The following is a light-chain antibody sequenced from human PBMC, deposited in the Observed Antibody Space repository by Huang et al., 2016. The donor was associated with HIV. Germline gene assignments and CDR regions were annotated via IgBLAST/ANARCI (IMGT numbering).Light chain of an antibody. CDR2: GAD. CDR1: QSVCGN. Sequence: EIVMTQSPATLSVSPGERALLSCRASQSVCGNLVWYQQKPGQPPRLLIYGADVRATGVPARFSGSGSGTEFTLTISSRQSEDFAVYYCQQHNNWPPLTFGGGTKVEI. CDR3: QQHNNWPPLT. J-gene: IGKJ4*01. V-gene: IGKV3-15*01.